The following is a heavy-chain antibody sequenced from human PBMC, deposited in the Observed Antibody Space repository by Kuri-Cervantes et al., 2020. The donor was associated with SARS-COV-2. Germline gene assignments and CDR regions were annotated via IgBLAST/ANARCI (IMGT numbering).Heavy chain of an antibody. V-gene: IGHV3-30-3*01. J-gene: IGHJ6*02. CDR1: GFTFSSYA. CDR2: ISYDGSNK. CDR3: ARDRFPQLVFGYYYGMDV. D-gene: IGHD6-6*01. Sequence: GGSLRLSCAASGFTFSSYAMHWVRQAPGKGLEWVAVISYDGSNKYYADSVKGRFTISRDNSKNTLYLQMNSLRAEDTAVYYCARDRFPQLVFGYYYGMDVWGQGTTVTVSS.